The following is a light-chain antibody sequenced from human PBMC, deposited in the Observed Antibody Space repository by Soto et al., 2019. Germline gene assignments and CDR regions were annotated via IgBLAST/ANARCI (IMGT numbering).Light chain of an antibody. CDR1: QGISSW. CDR2: AAS. J-gene: IGKJ4*01. Sequence: DIKMTQSPSSVPASVGDRVTITCRASQGISSWLAWYQQKPWKAPKLLIYAASSLQSGVPSRFSGSGSGTDFTLTNSSLEPEDFGAYYCHQANSFPLTFGGGTKVEIK. CDR3: HQANSFPLT. V-gene: IGKV1-12*01.